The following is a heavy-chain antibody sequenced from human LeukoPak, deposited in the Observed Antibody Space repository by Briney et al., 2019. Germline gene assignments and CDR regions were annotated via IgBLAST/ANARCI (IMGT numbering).Heavy chain of an antibody. CDR2: ISATTGYT. Sequence: GGSLRLSCAASGFTFSSSAMHWVRQPQGRGRDWVSGISATTGYTYYADSVKGRFTISRDSSNNMLYLQMTNLRAEDTALYYCAKGGPYTSSSCDYWGQGTLVTVSS. J-gene: IGHJ4*02. CDR3: AKGGPYTSSSCDY. D-gene: IGHD6-6*01. CDR1: GFTFSSSA. V-gene: IGHV3-23*01.